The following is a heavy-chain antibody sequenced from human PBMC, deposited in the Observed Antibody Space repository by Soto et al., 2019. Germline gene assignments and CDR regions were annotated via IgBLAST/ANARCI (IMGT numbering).Heavy chain of an antibody. Sequence: QVQLQESGPGLVKPSGTLSLTCAVSGGSISSSNWWSWVRQPPGKGLEWIGEIYHSGSTNYNPSLKSLVTISVDKSNNQFSLKLSSVTAADTAVYYCASAVSSCTGGRYFDYWGQGTLVTVSS. D-gene: IGHD2-8*02. CDR1: GGSISSSNW. V-gene: IGHV4-4*02. J-gene: IGHJ4*02. CDR3: ASAVSSCTGGRYFDY. CDR2: IYHSGST.